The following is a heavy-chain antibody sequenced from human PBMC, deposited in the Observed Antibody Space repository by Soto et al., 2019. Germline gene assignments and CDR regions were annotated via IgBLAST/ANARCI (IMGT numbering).Heavy chain of an antibody. Sequence: SGPTPVTRRQTLTLTCPFSGFSLTTPGVCVSWIRQPPGKALEWLALIDWDDDKYYSTSLKTRLSISMDTSKNQVVLEMTNVAPVDTARYYGAHSRGAGSTYNYPMGACCKGRTVALSS. D-gene: IGHD3-10*01. CDR3: AHSRGAGSTYNYPMGA. V-gene: IGHV2-70*12. CDR2: IDWDDDK. J-gene: IGHJ6*03. CDR1: GFSLTTPGVC.